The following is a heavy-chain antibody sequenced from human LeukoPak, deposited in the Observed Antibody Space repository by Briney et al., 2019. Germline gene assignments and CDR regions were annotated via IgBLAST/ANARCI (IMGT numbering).Heavy chain of an antibody. Sequence: SETLSLTCTVSGGSISSYYWSWIRQPPGKGLEWIGYIYYSGSTNYNPSLKSRVTISVDTSKNQFSLKLSSVTAADTAVYYCARFRWGAYGMDVWGQGTTVTVSS. J-gene: IGHJ6*02. CDR3: ARFRWGAYGMDV. D-gene: IGHD3-16*01. V-gene: IGHV4-59*01. CDR2: IYYSGST. CDR1: GGSISSYY.